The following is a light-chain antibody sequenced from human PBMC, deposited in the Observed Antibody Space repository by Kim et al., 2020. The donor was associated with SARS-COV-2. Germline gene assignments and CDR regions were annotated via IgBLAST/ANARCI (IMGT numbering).Light chain of an antibody. CDR2: GAS. V-gene: IGKV3-20*01. CDR3: QHYGSSPT. Sequence: EIVLTQSPGTLSLSPGERATLSCRASQSVSSSMLAWYQQKPGQAPRLLIYGASSRATGIPDRFSGSGSGTDFTLTISRLEPEDFAVYYCQHYGSSPTFGQGTRLEIK. J-gene: IGKJ5*01. CDR1: QSVSSSM.